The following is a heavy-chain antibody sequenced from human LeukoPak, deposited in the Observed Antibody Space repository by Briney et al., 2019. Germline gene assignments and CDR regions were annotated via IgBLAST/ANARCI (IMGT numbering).Heavy chain of an antibody. CDR2: TYHRSKRYN. J-gene: IGHJ5*02. D-gene: IGHD6-13*01. CDR3: ARSSSWFDP. Sequence: SQTLSLTCAISGESVSSNSAAWSWIRQSPSRGLEWLGRTYHRSKRYNDYAVSVKSRIIINPDTSKNQISLQLNSVTPEDTAVYYCARSSSWFDPWGQGTLVTVSS. CDR1: GESVSSNSAA. V-gene: IGHV6-1*01.